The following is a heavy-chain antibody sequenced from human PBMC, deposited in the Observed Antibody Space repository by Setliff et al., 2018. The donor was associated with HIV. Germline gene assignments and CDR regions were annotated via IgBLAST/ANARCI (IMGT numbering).Heavy chain of an antibody. CDR3: ARALPPRTSLVRGVAHSEYYFDS. CDR2: MNTDGSST. Sequence: GGSLRLSCAASGFTFSSYWMHWVRQAPGKGLVWVFGMNTDGSSTRYATSVKGRFTISIDNAKNMLYLQMNSLSAADTAVYFCARALPPRTSLVRGVAHSEYYFDSWGQGALVTISS. V-gene: IGHV3-74*01. CDR1: GFTFSSYW. J-gene: IGHJ4*02. D-gene: IGHD3-10*01.